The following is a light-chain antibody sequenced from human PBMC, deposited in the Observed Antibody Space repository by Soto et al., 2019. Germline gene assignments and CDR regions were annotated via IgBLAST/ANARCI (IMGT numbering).Light chain of an antibody. J-gene: IGKJ4*01. CDR1: QSVLYSSNNKNY. V-gene: IGKV4-1*01. Sequence: DIVMTQSPDSLAVSLGERATINCKSSQSVLYSSNNKNYLAWYQQKPGQPPKLLIYWASTRESGVPDRFSGSGSGTDFTLTISGLQAEDVAVYYCQQYSSTPLTFGGGTKVEIK. CDR2: WAS. CDR3: QQYSSTPLT.